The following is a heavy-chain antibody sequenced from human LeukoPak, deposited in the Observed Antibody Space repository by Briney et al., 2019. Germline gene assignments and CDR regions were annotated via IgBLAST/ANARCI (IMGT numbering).Heavy chain of an antibody. D-gene: IGHD1-26*01. Sequence: GGSLRLSCAASGFTFSSYSMNWVRQAPGKGLEWVSYISSRSSTIYYADSVKGRFTISRDNAKNSLYLQMNSLRDEDTAVYYCAGEGGSLTIDAFDIWGQGTMVTVSS. CDR1: GFTFSSYS. CDR2: ISSRSSTI. V-gene: IGHV3-48*02. CDR3: AGEGGSLTIDAFDI. J-gene: IGHJ3*02.